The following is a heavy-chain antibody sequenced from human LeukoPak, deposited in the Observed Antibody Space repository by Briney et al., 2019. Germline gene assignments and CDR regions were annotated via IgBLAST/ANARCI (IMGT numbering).Heavy chain of an antibody. CDR1: ALTFSNYE. D-gene: IGHD2/OR15-2a*01. CDR2: ISGGGETA. CDR3: ARLLNSHYFDY. V-gene: IGHV3-48*03. Sequence: GGSLRLSCAASALTFSNYEMNWVRQPPGKGLEWVSYISGGGETAYYADSVKGRFTISRNNAQNSLFLQMNSLRAEDTAVYYCARLLNSHYFDYWGQGALVTVPS. J-gene: IGHJ4*02.